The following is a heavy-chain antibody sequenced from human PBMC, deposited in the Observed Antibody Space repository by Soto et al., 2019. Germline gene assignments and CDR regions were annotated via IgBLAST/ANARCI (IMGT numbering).Heavy chain of an antibody. D-gene: IGHD3-10*01. CDR2: INHSGST. CDR1: GGSFSGYY. CDR3: ARTMVRGVIMLYYYGMDV. V-gene: IGHV4-34*01. Sequence: NPSETLSLTCAVYGGSFSGYYWSWIRQPPGKGLEWIGEINHSGSTNYNPSLKSRVTISVDTSKNQFSLKLSSVTAADTAVYYCARTMVRGVIMLYYYGMDVWGQGTTVTVSS. J-gene: IGHJ6*02.